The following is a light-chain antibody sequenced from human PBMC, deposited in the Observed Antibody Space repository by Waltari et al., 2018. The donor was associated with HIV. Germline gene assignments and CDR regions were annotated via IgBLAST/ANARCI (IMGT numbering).Light chain of an antibody. Sequence: NFMLTQPHSVSASPGKTVTISCTGSSVRAASNYVKWYQQRPGSAPTTVIYKDDQRPSGVPDRFSGSINSSSNSASLTISGLKTEDEADYYCQSFHGITAVFGGGTKLTVL. CDR1: SVRAASNY. CDR3: QSFHGITAV. J-gene: IGLJ3*02. CDR2: KDD. V-gene: IGLV6-57*02.